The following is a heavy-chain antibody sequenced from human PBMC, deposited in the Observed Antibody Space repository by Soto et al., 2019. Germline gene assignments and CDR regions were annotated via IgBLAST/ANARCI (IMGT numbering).Heavy chain of an antibody. CDR2: ISDDGSDK. D-gene: IGHD3-3*01. CDR3: AKTLRFLESALDYYYGMDV. CDR1: GFTFNRYG. V-gene: IGHV3-30*18. Sequence: GGSLRLSCVASGFTFNRYGIHWVRQAPGKGLEWVALISDDGSDKDYADSVKGRFTISRDNSKNTLYLQMNSLRPEDTAVYYCAKTLRFLESALDYYYGMDVWGQGTTVTVSS. J-gene: IGHJ6*02.